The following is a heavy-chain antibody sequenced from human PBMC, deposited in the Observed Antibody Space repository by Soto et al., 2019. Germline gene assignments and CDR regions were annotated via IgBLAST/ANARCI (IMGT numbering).Heavy chain of an antibody. V-gene: IGHV3-23*01. J-gene: IGHJ4*02. CDR1: GFTFSSYA. CDR2: ISGSGGST. CDR3: AKDQLIAAAGTCAY. D-gene: IGHD6-13*01. Sequence: GGSLRLSCAASGFTFSSYAMSWVRQAPGKGLEWVSAISGSGGSTYYADSVKGRFTISRDNSKNALYLQMNSLRAEDTAVYYCAKDQLIAAAGTCAYWGQGTLVTVSS.